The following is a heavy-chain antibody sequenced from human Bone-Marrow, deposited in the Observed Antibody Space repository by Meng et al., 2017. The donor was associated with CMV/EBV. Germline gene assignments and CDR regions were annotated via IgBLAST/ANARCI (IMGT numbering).Heavy chain of an antibody. D-gene: IGHD2-2*01. Sequence: ASVKVSCKASGYTFTGYYMHWVRQAPGQGLEWMGWINPNSGGTNYAQKFQGRVTMTRDTSISTAYMELSRLRSDDTAVYYCARDFTDIVVVPAAMGWFDPWVQGTLVTVPS. J-gene: IGHJ5*02. V-gene: IGHV1-2*02. CDR1: GYTFTGYY. CDR2: INPNSGGT. CDR3: ARDFTDIVVVPAAMGWFDP.